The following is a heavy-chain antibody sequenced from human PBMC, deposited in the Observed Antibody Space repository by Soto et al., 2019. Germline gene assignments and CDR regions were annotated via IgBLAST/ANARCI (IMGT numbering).Heavy chain of an antibody. D-gene: IGHD2-21*02. Sequence: QVQLVESGGGVVQPGRSLRLSCAASGFTFSSNAMHWVRQAPGKGLEWVAVISYDGSNKYYADSVKGRFTISRDNSKNTLYLQMNSLRAEDTAVYYCARDVYCGGDCSPYYGMDVWGQGTTVTVSS. J-gene: IGHJ6*02. CDR2: ISYDGSNK. V-gene: IGHV3-30-3*01. CDR1: GFTFSSNA. CDR3: ARDVYCGGDCSPYYGMDV.